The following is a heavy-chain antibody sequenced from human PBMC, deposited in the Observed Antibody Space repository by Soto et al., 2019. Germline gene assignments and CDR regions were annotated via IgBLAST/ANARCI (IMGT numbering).Heavy chain of an antibody. CDR3: ARDWRGTSGWFPDGYFDV. V-gene: IGHV4-59*01. Sequence: QVQLRESGPGLVKPSETLSLTCTVSGISINNNYWSWIRQPPGKELEWIGDILDTGSTNYNPSLGGRASISIDTSKSQCSLKLASVTAADTAMYFCARDWRGTSGWFPDGYFDVWSQGTLITVS. CDR2: ILDTGST. CDR1: GISINNNY. J-gene: IGHJ4*02. D-gene: IGHD6-19*01.